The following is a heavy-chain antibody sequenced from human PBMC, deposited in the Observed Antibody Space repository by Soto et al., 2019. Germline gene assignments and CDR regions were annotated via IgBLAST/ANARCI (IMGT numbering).Heavy chain of an antibody. Sequence: GGSLRLSCAASGFTFSSYAMTWVRQAPGKGLEWVSSISPSGAGTFYADSVKGRFTISRDNSKNTLYLQMNTLRAEDTALYYCAKDKYSGYDPKCFDYWGQGTLVTVSS. D-gene: IGHD5-12*01. CDR2: ISPSGAGT. J-gene: IGHJ4*02. CDR3: AKDKYSGYDPKCFDY. V-gene: IGHV3-23*01. CDR1: GFTFSSYA.